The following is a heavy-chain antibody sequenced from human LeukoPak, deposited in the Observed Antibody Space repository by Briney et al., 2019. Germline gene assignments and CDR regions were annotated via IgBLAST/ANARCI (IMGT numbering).Heavy chain of an antibody. CDR1: GYTFIGYY. CDR2: IIPIFGTA. CDR3: ARAPSGSRDFDY. Sequence: SVKVSCKTSGYTFIGYYMHWVRQAPGQGLEWMGRIIPIFGTANYAQKFQGRVTITTDESTSTAYMELSSLRSEDTAVYYCARAPSGSRDFDYWGQGTLVTVSS. V-gene: IGHV1-69*05. J-gene: IGHJ4*02. D-gene: IGHD1-26*01.